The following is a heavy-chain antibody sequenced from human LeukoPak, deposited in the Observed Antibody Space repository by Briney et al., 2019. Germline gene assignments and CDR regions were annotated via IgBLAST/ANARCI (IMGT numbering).Heavy chain of an antibody. Sequence: GGSLSLSWAASGSTFTTYSHNWVRQAPGKGLEWISYISSGGSTIYYADSVKGRFTISRDNAKNSLHLQMNSLRAEDTAVYYCARVDYFDYWGQGTLVTVSS. CDR3: ARVDYFDY. J-gene: IGHJ4*02. V-gene: IGHV3-48*01. CDR1: GSTFTTYS. CDR2: ISSGGSTI.